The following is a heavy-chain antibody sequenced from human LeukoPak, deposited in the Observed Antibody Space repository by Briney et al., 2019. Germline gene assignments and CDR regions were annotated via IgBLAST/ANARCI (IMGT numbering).Heavy chain of an antibody. CDR2: SSSSSTI. D-gene: IGHD6-6*01. V-gene: IGHV3-48*01. Sequence: SSSSSTIYYADSVKGRFTISRDNAKNSLYLQMNSLRAEDTAVYYCARSLSSGRREYFDYWGQGTLVTVSS. CDR3: ARSLSSGRREYFDY. J-gene: IGHJ4*02.